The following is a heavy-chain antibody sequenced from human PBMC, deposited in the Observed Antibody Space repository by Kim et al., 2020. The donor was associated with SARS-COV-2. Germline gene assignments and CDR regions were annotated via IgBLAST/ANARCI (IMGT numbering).Heavy chain of an antibody. V-gene: IGHV1-18*04. D-gene: IGHD6-19*01. CDR2: ISAYNGNT. CDR3: ARQSGPKQWLAGPYYFDY. CDR1: GYTFTSYG. Sequence: ASVKVSCKASGYTFTSYGISWVRQAPGQGLEWMGWISAYNGNTNYAQKLQGRVTMTTDTSTSTAYMELRSLRSDDTAVYYCARQSGPKQWLAGPYYFDYWGQGTLVTVSS. J-gene: IGHJ4*02.